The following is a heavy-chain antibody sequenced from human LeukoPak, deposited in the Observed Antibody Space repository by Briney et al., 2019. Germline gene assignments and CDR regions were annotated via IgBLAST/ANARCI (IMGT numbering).Heavy chain of an antibody. Sequence: GGSLRLSCAASGFTFSSYAMSWVRQAPGKRMEWVSVITGNGANTYYADSVKGRFTISRDNSKNTVYLQMNSLRAEDTAVYYCAKGTEAYCSGAICCPFDYWGQGTLVTVSS. CDR3: AKGTEAYCSGAICCPFDY. CDR2: ITGNGANT. D-gene: IGHD2-15*01. CDR1: GFTFSSYA. J-gene: IGHJ4*02. V-gene: IGHV3-23*01.